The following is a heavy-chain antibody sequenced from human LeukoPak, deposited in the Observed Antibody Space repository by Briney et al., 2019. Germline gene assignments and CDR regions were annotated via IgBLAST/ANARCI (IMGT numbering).Heavy chain of an antibody. CDR1: GGSINSYY. V-gene: IGHV4-59*01. D-gene: IGHD2-2*01. Sequence: SETLSLTCTVSGGSINSYYWSWIRQPPGKGLEWIGSIYYSGSTKYNPSLKSRVTISVDTSKNQFSLKLSSVTAADTAVYHSARVRCISTSCPIDYWGQGTLVTVSS. CDR2: IYYSGST. CDR3: ARVRCISTSCPIDY. J-gene: IGHJ4*02.